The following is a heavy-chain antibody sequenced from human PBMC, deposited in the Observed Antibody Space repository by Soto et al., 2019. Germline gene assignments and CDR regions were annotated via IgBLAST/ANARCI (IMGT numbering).Heavy chain of an antibody. J-gene: IGHJ6*02. CDR2: ISYDGSNK. CDR3: AKYYYGMVV. V-gene: IGHV3-30*18. CDR1: GFTFSSYG. Sequence: EQLVESGGGVVQPGRSLRLSCAASGFTFSSYGMHWVRQAPGKGLEWVAVISYDGSNKYYADSVKGQFTISRDNSKNTLYLQMNSLRPEDTAVYYCAKYYYGMVVWGQGTTVTVSS.